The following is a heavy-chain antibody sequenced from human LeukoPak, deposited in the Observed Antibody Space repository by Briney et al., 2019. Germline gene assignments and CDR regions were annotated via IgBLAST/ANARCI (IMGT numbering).Heavy chain of an antibody. D-gene: IGHD2-2*01. V-gene: IGHV3-21*01. CDR2: IRSGSSYI. Sequence: GGSLRLSCAASGFTFSSYSMNWVRQAPGKGLEWVSSIRSGSSYIYYADSVKGRFTISRDNAKNSLYLQMNSLRAEDTAVYYCARADRYCSSTSCYPHYYYYYMDVWGKGTTVTVSS. CDR1: GFTFSSYS. CDR3: ARADRYCSSTSCYPHYYYYYMDV. J-gene: IGHJ6*03.